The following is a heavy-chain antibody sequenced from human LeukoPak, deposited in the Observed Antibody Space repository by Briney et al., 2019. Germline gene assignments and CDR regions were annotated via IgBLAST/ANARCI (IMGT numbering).Heavy chain of an antibody. CDR2: ISYDGRVK. J-gene: IGHJ4*02. CDR1: GFTFSSYA. D-gene: IGHD2-8*01. CDR3: AKRSNGGHFDY. V-gene: IGHV3-30*18. Sequence: PGTSLRLSCAVSGFTFSSYAFQWVRQAPGKGLEWVAIISYDGRVKYYADSVKGRFTISRDSSENMVYLQMNSLRAEDTAVYYCAKRSNGGHFDYWGQGTLVTVSS.